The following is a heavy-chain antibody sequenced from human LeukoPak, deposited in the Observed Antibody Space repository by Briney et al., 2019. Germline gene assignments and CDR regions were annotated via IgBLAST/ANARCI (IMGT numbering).Heavy chain of an antibody. CDR1: GGSISSYY. Sequence: SETLSLTCTVSGGSISSYYWSWIRQPPGKGLEWIGYIYYSGITNYNPSLKSRVTISVDTSKNQFSLKLSSVTAADTAVYYCARSYYYDSSGYHIPFDYWGQGTLVTVSS. V-gene: IGHV4-59*01. D-gene: IGHD3-22*01. CDR2: IYYSGIT. CDR3: ARSYYYDSSGYHIPFDY. J-gene: IGHJ4*02.